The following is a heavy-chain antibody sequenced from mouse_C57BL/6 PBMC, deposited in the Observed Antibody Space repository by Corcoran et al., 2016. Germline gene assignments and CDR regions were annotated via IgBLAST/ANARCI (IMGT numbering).Heavy chain of an antibody. CDR2: INTYSGVP. V-gene: IGHV9-3*01. Sequence: QIQLVQSGPELKKPGETVKISCKASGYTFTTYGMSWVKQAPGKGLKWMGWINTYSGVPTYADDFKGRFAFSLETSASTAYLQINNLKNEDTATYFCARWGLGLPFDYWGQGTTLTVSS. J-gene: IGHJ2*01. D-gene: IGHD4-1*01. CDR3: ARWGLGLPFDY. CDR1: GYTFTTYG.